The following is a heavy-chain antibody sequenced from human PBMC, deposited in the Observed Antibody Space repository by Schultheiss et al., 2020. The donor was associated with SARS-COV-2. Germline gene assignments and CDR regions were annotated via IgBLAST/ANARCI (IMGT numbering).Heavy chain of an antibody. V-gene: IGHV1-58*01. CDR2: IVVGSGNT. Sequence: SVKVSCKASGFTFTSSAVQWVRQARGQRLEWIGWIVVGSGNTNYAQKFQERVTITRDMSTSTAYMELSSLRSEDTAVYYCARGGVVTLYFGFDPWGQGTLVTVSS. CDR3: ARGGVVTLYFGFDP. CDR1: GFTFTSSA. D-gene: IGHD4-23*01. J-gene: IGHJ5*02.